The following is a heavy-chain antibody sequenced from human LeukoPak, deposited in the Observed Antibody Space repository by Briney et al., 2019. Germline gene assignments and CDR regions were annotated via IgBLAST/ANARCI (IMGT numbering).Heavy chain of an antibody. Sequence: PGGSLRLSCAASGFTFSNYAFHWVRQAPGKGLEWVALISYDGSNKNYADSVKGRFTISRDNSKNTLYLQMNSLRAEDTAVYYCARTRSSPLAYYMDVWGKGTTVTVSS. J-gene: IGHJ6*03. CDR3: ARTRSSPLAYYMDV. CDR1: GFTFSNYA. D-gene: IGHD6-6*01. V-gene: IGHV3-30*04. CDR2: ISYDGSNK.